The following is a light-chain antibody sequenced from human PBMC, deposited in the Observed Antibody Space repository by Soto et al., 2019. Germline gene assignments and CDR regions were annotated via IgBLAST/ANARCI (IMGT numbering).Light chain of an antibody. J-gene: IGLJ1*01. CDR3: GSYTTSSNYV. CDR2: DVS. V-gene: IGLV2-14*03. CDR1: SSDVGAYNF. Sequence: ALTQPASVSGSPGLSITISCTGTSSDVGAYNFVSWYQQHPDKAPKLMIFDVSNRPSGVSNRFSGSKSGNTASLTISGLQSEDEAEYYCGSYTTSSNYVFGTGTRSPS.